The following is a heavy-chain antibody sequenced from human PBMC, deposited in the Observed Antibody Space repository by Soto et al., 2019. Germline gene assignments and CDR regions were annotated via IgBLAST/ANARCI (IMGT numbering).Heavy chain of an antibody. CDR1: GFTFSSYW. Sequence: EVQLVESGGGLVQPGGSLRLSCAASGFTFSSYWMHWVRQAPGKGLVWVSRINSDGSSTSYADSVKGRFTISRDNAKNTLYRQMNSLRAEDTAVYYCAKGGDVDYVRDRDWFDPWGQGTLVTVSS. J-gene: IGHJ5*02. D-gene: IGHD4-17*01. CDR3: AKGGDVDYVRDRDWFDP. V-gene: IGHV3-74*01. CDR2: INSDGSST.